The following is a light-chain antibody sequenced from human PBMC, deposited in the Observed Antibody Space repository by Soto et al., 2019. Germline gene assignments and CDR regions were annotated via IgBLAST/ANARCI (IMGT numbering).Light chain of an antibody. V-gene: IGKV2-28*01. Sequence: DIVMTQSPLSLPVTPGEPASISCRSSQSLRHHNGYYYLDWYLQKPGQSPQVLIYLGSNRASGVXAXXSGRGSGSVFTLKISRVEAEDVWVYYCIQTLQAPYSFGQGTKLEIK. J-gene: IGKJ2*01. CDR2: LGS. CDR1: QSLRHHNGYYY. CDR3: IQTLQAPYS.